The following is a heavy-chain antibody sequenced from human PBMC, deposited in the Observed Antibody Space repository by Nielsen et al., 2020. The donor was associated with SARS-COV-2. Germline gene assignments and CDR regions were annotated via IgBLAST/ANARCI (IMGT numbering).Heavy chain of an antibody. CDR3: ASRGDGIDY. D-gene: IGHD2-21*02. Sequence: SLKISCAASGFTFKNYAMSWVRQAPGKGLEWVSGISWNSGSIGYADSVKGRFTISRDNAKNSLYLQMNSLRAEDTALYYCASRGDGIDYWGQGTLVTVSS. V-gene: IGHV3-9*01. J-gene: IGHJ4*02. CDR2: ISWNSGSI. CDR1: GFTFKNYA.